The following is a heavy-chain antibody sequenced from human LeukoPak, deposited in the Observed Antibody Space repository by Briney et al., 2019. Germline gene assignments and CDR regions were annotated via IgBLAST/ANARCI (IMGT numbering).Heavy chain of an antibody. Sequence: GGSLRLSCAASGFTFSTYAMSWVRQPPGKELEWVSSISASGGSTYYADSVKGRFTISRDNSKNTLYLQMNSLRAEDTAVYYCARGRLQFDYWGQGTLVTVSS. V-gene: IGHV3-23*01. J-gene: IGHJ4*02. CDR1: GFTFSTYA. CDR2: ISASGGST. CDR3: ARGRLQFDY. D-gene: IGHD4-11*01.